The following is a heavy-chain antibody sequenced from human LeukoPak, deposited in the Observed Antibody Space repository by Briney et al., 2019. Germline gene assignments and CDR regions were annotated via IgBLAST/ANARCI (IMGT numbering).Heavy chain of an antibody. D-gene: IGHD6-19*01. CDR3: ARAGGVYSSGWYGPLDYNYYYGMDV. V-gene: IGHV4-59*01. J-gene: IGHJ6*02. CDR2: IYYSGST. CDR1: GRSISSYY. Sequence: SETLSLTCTVSGRSISSYYWSWIRQPPGKGLEWIGYIYYSGSTNYNPSLKSRVTISVDTSKNQFSLKLSSVTAADTAVYYCARAGGVYSSGWYGPLDYNYYYGMDVWGQGTTVTVSS.